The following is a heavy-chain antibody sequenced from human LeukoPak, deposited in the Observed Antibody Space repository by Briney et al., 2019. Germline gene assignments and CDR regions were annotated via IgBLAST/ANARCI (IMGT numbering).Heavy chain of an antibody. CDR3: ASPQSPLRYFDWLLFY. J-gene: IGHJ4*02. CDR2: ISSSSSYI. Sequence: GGSLRLSCAASGFTFSSYNMNWVRQAPGKGLEWVSYISSSSSYIYYADSVKGRFTISRDNAKNSLYLQMNSLRAEDTAVYYCASPQSPLRYFDWLLFYWGQGTLVTVSS. CDR1: GFTFSSYN. D-gene: IGHD3-9*01. V-gene: IGHV3-21*05.